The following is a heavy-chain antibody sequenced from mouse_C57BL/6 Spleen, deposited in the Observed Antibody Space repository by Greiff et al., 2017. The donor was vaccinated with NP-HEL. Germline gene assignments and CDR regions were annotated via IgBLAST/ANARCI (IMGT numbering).Heavy chain of an antibody. CDR2: IYPGGGYT. V-gene: IGHV1-63*01. D-gene: IGHD2-4*01. Sequence: VQLQESGAELVRPGTSVKMSCKASGYTFTNYWIGWAKQRPGHGLEWIGDIYPGGGYTNYNEKFKGKATLTADKSSSTAYMQFSSLTSEDSAIYYCARGGLRQDYFDYWGQGTTLTVSS. CDR3: ARGGLRQDYFDY. J-gene: IGHJ2*01. CDR1: GYTFTNYW.